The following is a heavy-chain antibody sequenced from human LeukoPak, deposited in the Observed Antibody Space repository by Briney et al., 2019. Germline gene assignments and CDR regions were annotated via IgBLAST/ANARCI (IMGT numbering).Heavy chain of an antibody. V-gene: IGHV3-23*01. CDR3: AKERRFGEYDY. J-gene: IGHJ4*02. Sequence: SSETLTLTCAVYGGSFSGYYWSWIRQPPGKGLEWVSAISGSGGSTYYADSVKGRFTISRDNSKNTLYLQMNSLRAEDTAVYYCAKERRFGEYDYWGQGTLVTVSS. CDR1: GGSFSGYY. D-gene: IGHD3-10*01. CDR2: ISGSGGST.